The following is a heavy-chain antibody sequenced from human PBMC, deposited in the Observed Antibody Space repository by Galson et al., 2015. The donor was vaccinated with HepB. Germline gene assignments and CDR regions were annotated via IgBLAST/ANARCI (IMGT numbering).Heavy chain of an antibody. V-gene: IGHV1-58*01. CDR2: IVVGSGNT. CDR3: AATLDYTYYYYYYMDV. CDR1: GFTFTSSA. Sequence: SVKVSCKASGFTFTSSAVQWVRQARGQRLEWIGWIVVGSGNTNYAQKFQERVTITRDMSTSTAYMELSSLRSDDTAVYYCAATLDYTYYYYYYMDVWGKGTTVTVSS. J-gene: IGHJ6*03. D-gene: IGHD4-11*01.